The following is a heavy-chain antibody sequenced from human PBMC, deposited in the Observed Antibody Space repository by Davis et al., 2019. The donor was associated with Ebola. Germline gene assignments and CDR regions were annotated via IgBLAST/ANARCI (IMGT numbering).Heavy chain of an antibody. CDR2: ISNAGAYT. D-gene: IGHD3-10*01. CDR3: VNGSSEAAANWLDS. J-gene: IGHJ5*01. CDR1: GFTFILHT. Sequence: PGGSLRLSCSASGFTFILHTMHWVRQAPAKGLEYVADISNAGAYTFHEDFVKGRFTTSRDNSKNTLFLQMNNLRVEDTAVYYCVNGSSEAAANWLDSWGRGTRVTVSS. V-gene: IGHV3-64D*08.